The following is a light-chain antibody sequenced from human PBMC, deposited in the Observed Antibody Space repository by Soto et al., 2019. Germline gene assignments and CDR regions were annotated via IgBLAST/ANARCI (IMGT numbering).Light chain of an antibody. Sequence: DIQMTQSPSTLSGSVGDRVTITCWASQTISTYLAWYQQKPGKAPKVLIYDASSLKSGVPSRFSGSGSGTEFTLTISSLQPEDSATYYCQHSNSYPETFGQGTKLEIK. CDR2: DAS. CDR3: QHSNSYPET. V-gene: IGKV1-39*01. CDR1: QTISTY. J-gene: IGKJ1*01.